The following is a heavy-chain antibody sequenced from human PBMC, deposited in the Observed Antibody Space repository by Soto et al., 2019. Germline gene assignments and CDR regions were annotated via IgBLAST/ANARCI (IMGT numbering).Heavy chain of an antibody. Sequence: GSLRLSCAASGFTFSSYSMNWVRQAPGKGLEWVSSISSSSSYIYYADSVKGRFTISRDNAKNSLYLQMNSLRAEDTAVYYCARDPRRDIVVVVAATTMFDPWGQGTLVTVSS. V-gene: IGHV3-21*01. CDR3: ARDPRRDIVVVVAATTMFDP. CDR2: ISSSSSYI. D-gene: IGHD2-15*01. CDR1: GFTFSSYS. J-gene: IGHJ5*02.